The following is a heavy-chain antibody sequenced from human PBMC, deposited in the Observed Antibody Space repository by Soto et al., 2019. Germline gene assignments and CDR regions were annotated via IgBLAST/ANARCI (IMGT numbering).Heavy chain of an antibody. CDR2: ISSSINTI. CDR1: GFTFSSHS. J-gene: IGHJ3*02. D-gene: IGHD6-13*01. CDR3: ASVHSSSWIDAFDI. Sequence: PGGSLRLSCAASGFTFSSHSMNWVRQAPGKGLEWVSYISSSINTIYYADSVKGRFTISRDNAKNSLYLQMNSLRAEDTAVYYCASVHSSSWIDAFDIWGQGTMVTVSS. V-gene: IGHV3-48*01.